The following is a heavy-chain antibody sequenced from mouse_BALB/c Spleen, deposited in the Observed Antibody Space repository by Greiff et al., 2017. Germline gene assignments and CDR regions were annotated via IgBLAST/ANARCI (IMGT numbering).Heavy chain of an antibody. CDR1: GYTFTSYW. CDR2: IAPGSGST. CDR3: ARYGSSSY. J-gene: IGHJ2*01. Sequence: DLVKPGASVKLSCKASGYTFTSYWINWIKQRPGQGLEWIGRIAPGSGSTYYNEMFKGKATLTVDTSSSTAYIQLSSLSSEDSAVYFCARYGSSSYWGQGTTLTVSS. D-gene: IGHD1-1*01. V-gene: IGHV1S41*01.